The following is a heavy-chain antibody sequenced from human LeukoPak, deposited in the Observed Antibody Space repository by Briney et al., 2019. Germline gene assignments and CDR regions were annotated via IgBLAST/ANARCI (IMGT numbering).Heavy chain of an antibody. D-gene: IGHD4-17*01. J-gene: IGHJ6*02. CDR3: AKDHDGDYTYGMDV. CDR1: GFTFSSYA. CDR2: ISGSGGST. Sequence: GGSLRLSFEASGFTFSSYAMSWARQAPGKGLEWVSAISGSGGSTYYADSVKGRFTISRDNSKNTLYLQMNSLRAEDTAVYYCAKDHDGDYTYGMDVWGQGTTVTVSS. V-gene: IGHV3-23*01.